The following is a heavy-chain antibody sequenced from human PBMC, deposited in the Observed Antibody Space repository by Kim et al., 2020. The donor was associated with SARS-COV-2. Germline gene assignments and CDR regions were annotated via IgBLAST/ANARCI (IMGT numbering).Heavy chain of an antibody. V-gene: IGHV4-39*01. CDR2: INYSGNT. J-gene: IGHJ4*02. Sequence: SETLSLTCTVSGASISRSSNYWGWIRQPPGKGLEWIGSINYSGNTYYNPSIKSRVTISVDTSKNQFSLKMRSVTAADTAVYYCARLVSENSAVEYWGQGTLVTVSS. CDR1: GASISRSSNY. CDR3: ARLVSENSAVEY.